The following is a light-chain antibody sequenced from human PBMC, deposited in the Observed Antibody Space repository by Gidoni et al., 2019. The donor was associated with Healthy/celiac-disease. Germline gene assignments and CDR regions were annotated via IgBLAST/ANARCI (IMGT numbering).Light chain of an antibody. V-gene: IGKV3-20*01. CDR1: QSVSRSN. Sequence: EIVLTQSPGTLSLSPGERATLSCRASQSVSRSNFAWYQQKPGQAPRLLIYGAIIRATGIPDRFSGSGAGTDFTLTVSGLQPEDFAVYYCQHWDESPPLTFGGXTRVEIK. CDR2: GAI. J-gene: IGKJ4*01. CDR3: QHWDESPPLT.